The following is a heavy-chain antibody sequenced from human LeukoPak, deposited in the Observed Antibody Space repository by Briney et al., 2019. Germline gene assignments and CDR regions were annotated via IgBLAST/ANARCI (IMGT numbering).Heavy chain of an antibody. D-gene: IGHD1-26*01. V-gene: IGHV3-48*03. J-gene: IGHJ4*02. CDR2: ISIGGSTM. CDR3: ARTEYSGSYPGLGY. CDR1: GFTFSVFE. Sequence: GGSLRPSCTASGFTFSVFEMNWVRQAPGKGLEWVSYISIGGSTMYYTDSVKGRFTISRHNAKNSVYLQMNSLRVEDTAVYYCARTEYSGSYPGLGYWGQGTLVTVSS.